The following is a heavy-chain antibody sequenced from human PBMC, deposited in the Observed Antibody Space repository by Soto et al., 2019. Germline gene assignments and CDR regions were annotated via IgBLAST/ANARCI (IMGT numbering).Heavy chain of an antibody. CDR2: INAGNGNT. D-gene: IGHD3-16*01. V-gene: IGHV1-3*01. J-gene: IGHJ6*02. CDR3: ARGGLALMDV. CDR1: GYSFTSYA. Sequence: QVQLVQSGAEVKKPGASVKVSCKSSGYSFTSYAMHWVRHAPGQRLEWMGWINAGNGNTKYSQKFQGRVTITRDTSASTAYRELSSLRSEDTVVYSCARGGLALMDVWGQGTTVTVSS.